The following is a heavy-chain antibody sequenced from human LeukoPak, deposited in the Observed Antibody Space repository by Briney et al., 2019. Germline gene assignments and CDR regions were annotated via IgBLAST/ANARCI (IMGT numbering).Heavy chain of an antibody. J-gene: IGHJ4*02. V-gene: IGHV3-30*04. CDR1: GFTFSSYP. CDR2: ISYDGSNK. Sequence: GRSLRLPCAASGFTFSSYPMHWVRQAPGKGLEWVALISYDGSNKYYADSVTGRFTISRDNSKNTLYLQMNSLRAEDTAVYYCARDLVNYYGSGSLRYWGQGTLVTVSS. CDR3: ARDLVNYYGSGSLRY. D-gene: IGHD3-10*01.